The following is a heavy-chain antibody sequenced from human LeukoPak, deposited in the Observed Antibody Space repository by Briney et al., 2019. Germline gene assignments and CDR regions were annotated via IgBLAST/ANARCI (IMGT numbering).Heavy chain of an antibody. V-gene: IGHV3-30*18. J-gene: IGHJ6*02. CDR1: GFTFSSYG. CDR2: ISYDGSNK. CDR3: AKSTPYREYYYYGMDV. Sequence: GGSLRPSCAASGFTFSSYGMHWVRKAPGKGLEWVAVISYDGSNKYYADSVKGRFTISRDNSKNTLYLQMNSLRAEDTAVYYCAKSTPYREYYYYGMDVWGQGTTVTVSS. D-gene: IGHD2-15*01.